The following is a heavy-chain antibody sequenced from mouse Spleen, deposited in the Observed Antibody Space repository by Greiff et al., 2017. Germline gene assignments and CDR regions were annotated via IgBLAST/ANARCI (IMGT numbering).Heavy chain of an antibody. CDR1: GYTFTSYG. Sequence: QVQLKQSGAELARPGASVKLSCKASGYTFTSYGISWVKQRTGQGLEWIGEIYPRSGNTYYNEKFKGKATLTADKSSSTAYMELRSLTSEDSAVYFCVGDYDLYYFDYWGQGTTLTVSS. CDR3: VGDYDLYYFDY. J-gene: IGHJ2*01. V-gene: IGHV1-81*01. D-gene: IGHD2-4*01. CDR2: IYPRSGNT.